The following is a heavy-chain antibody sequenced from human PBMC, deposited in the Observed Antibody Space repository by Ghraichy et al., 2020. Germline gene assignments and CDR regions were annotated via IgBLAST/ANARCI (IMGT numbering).Heavy chain of an antibody. CDR3: ARRSPGFDADALDY. Sequence: SETLSLTCTVSGGSISSSSYYWGWIRQPPGKGLEWIGSFYYSGSTYYNPSLKSRVTISVDTSKNQFSLKLSSVTAADTAVYYCARRSPGFDADALDYWGQGTLVTVSS. V-gene: IGHV4-39*01. D-gene: IGHD3-9*01. J-gene: IGHJ4*02. CDR2: FYYSGST. CDR1: GGSISSSSYY.